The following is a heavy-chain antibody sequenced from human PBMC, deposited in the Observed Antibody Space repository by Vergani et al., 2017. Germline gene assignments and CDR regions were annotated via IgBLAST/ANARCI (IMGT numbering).Heavy chain of an antibody. V-gene: IGHV3-7*01. CDR3: ATYGDYPYYYYXMDV. CDR2: IKQDGSEK. D-gene: IGHD4-17*01. Sequence: EVQLVESGGGLVQPGGSLRLSCAASGFTFSSYWMSWVRQAPGKGLEWVANIKQDGSEKYYVDSVKGRFTISRDNAKNSLYLQMNSLRAEDTAVYYCATYGDYPYYYYXMDVWGKGTTVTVSS. CDR1: GFTFSSYW. J-gene: IGHJ6*03.